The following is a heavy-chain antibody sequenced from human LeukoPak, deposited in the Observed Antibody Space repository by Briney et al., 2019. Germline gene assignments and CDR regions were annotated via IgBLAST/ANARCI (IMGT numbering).Heavy chain of an antibody. V-gene: IGHV4-39*02. Sequence: SETLSLTCSVSAGSISSTVYYWGWIRQPPGKGLEWIGTIHYSGNTYYNPSLKSRVTISVDPSKNHFSLKLSSVTAADTAVYYCASSAIDSSGYYHYYFDYWGQGTLVTVSS. CDR1: AGSISSTVYY. D-gene: IGHD3-22*01. CDR3: ASSAIDSSGYYHYYFDY. CDR2: IHYSGNT. J-gene: IGHJ4*02.